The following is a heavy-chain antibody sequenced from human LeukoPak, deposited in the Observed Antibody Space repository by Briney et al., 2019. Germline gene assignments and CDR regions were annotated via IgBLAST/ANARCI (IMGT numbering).Heavy chain of an antibody. V-gene: IGHV3-23*01. CDR3: AKDRGGRGRYCSGGSCYEHYWYFDL. J-gene: IGHJ2*01. CDR2: ISGSGGST. Sequence: GGSLRLSCAASGFTFSSYAMSWVRQAPGKGLEWVSAISGSGGSTYYADSVKGQFTISRDNSKNTLYLQMNSLRAEDTAVYYCAKDRGGRGRYCSGGSCYEHYWYFDLWGRGTLVTVSS. D-gene: IGHD2-15*01. CDR1: GFTFSSYA.